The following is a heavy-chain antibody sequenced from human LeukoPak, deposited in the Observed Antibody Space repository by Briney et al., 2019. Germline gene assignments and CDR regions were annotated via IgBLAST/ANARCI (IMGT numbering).Heavy chain of an antibody. CDR3: AKVYRSSSQYYYYMDV. V-gene: IGHV4-59*01. D-gene: IGHD6-6*01. J-gene: IGHJ6*03. Sequence: SETLSLTCTVSGGSISSYYWSWIRQPPGKGLEWIGYIYYSGSTNYNPSLKSRVTISVDTSKNQFSLKLSSVTAADTAVYYCAKVYRSSSQYYYYMDVWGKGTTVTVSS. CDR2: IYYSGST. CDR1: GGSISSYY.